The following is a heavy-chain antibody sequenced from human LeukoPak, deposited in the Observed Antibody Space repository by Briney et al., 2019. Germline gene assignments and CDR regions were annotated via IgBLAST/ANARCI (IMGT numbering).Heavy chain of an antibody. J-gene: IGHJ4*02. CDR3: ARDGFIVGTNDY. CDR1: GFTFSSYS. D-gene: IGHD1-26*01. V-gene: IGHV3-21*01. Sequence: GGSLRLPCAASGFTFSSYSMNWVRQAPGKGLEWVSSISSSSSYIYYADSVKGRFTISRDNAKNSLYLQMNSLRAEDTAVYYCARDGFIVGTNDYWGQETLVTVSS. CDR2: ISSSSSYI.